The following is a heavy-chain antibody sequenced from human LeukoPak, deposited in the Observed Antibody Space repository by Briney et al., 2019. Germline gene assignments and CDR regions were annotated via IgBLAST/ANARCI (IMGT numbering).Heavy chain of an antibody. CDR2: INPNSGGI. V-gene: IGHV1-2*02. CDR1: GYTFTGYY. Sequence: VASVKVSCKASGYTFTGYYMHWVRQAPGQGLEWMGWINPNSGGINYAQKFQGRVTMTRDTPISTAYMELSRLRSDDTAVYYCARDLGYCSSTSCYVSYYYGMDVWGQGTTVTVSS. CDR3: ARDLGYCSSTSCYVSYYYGMDV. J-gene: IGHJ6*02. D-gene: IGHD2-2*01.